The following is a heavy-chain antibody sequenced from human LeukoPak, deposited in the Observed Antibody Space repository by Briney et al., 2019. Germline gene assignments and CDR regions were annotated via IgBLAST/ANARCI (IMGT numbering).Heavy chain of an antibody. Sequence: PGGSLRLSCAVSGFTFGNAWMSWVRQAPGKGLEWVGRIKTKTDGATTDYATPVKGRFTISRDDSKNTLYLQLNSLKAEDTAIYYCTSGLGSYYDGSGPIDYWGQGTLVTVSS. V-gene: IGHV3-15*01. CDR3: TSGLGSYYDGSGPIDY. CDR2: IKTKTDGATT. CDR1: GFTFGNAW. D-gene: IGHD3-22*01. J-gene: IGHJ4*02.